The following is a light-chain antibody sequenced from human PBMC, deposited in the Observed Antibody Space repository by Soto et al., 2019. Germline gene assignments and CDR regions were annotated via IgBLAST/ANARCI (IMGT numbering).Light chain of an antibody. J-gene: IGKJ1*01. CDR1: QSVSSN. CDR3: QQYYNWPRT. Sequence: IVMTQSPATLSVVTGERATLSCRASQSVSSNLAWYQQKRGQAPRLLTYGASTRATGIPARCSGSGSGTEFTLTISSLQPEDFAVYYCQQYYNWPRTFGQGTKV. V-gene: IGKV3-15*01. CDR2: GAS.